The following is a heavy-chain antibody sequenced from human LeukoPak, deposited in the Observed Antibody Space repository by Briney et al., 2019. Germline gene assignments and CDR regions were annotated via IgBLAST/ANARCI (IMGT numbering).Heavy chain of an antibody. D-gene: IGHD6-13*01. CDR2: TYYSGRP. CDR3: ARHHGHQFSDSWYLRGSFDY. V-gene: IGHV4-59*08. CDR1: GASISALY. Sequence: PSETLSLTCAFYGASISALYWGWIRQSPGKGLKCIGYTYYSGRPTYNPSLKSRVTISLDTSKNQFSLRVNSVTAADTAIYYCARHHGHQFSDSWYLRGSFDYWGRGILVAVSS. J-gene: IGHJ4*02.